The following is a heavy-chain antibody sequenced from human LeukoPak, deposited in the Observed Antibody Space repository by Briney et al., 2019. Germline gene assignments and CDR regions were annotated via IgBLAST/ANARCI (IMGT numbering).Heavy chain of an antibody. J-gene: IGHJ6*02. CDR3: ARDVDTAMVSSVYYYYGMDA. CDR1: GYTFTSYY. V-gene: IGHV1-46*01. CDR2: INPSGGST. Sequence: ASVKDSCKASGYTFTSYYMHWVRQAPGQGPEWMGIINPSGGSTSYAQKFKGRVTMTRDTSTSTVYMELSSMRSEDTAVYYCARDVDTAMVSSVYYYYGMDAWGQGTTVTVSS. D-gene: IGHD5-18*01.